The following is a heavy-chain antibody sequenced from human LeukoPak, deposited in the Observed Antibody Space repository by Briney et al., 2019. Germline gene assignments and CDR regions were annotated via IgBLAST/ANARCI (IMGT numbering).Heavy chain of an antibody. CDR2: ISGSGDST. V-gene: IGHV3-23*01. CDR1: GFTFSIYA. Sequence: PGGSLSLSGAATGFTFSIYAMSWLRQAPGKGLEWVSGISGSGDSTDYADSVKGRFTISRANSKTTLYLQMISLRAEDTAVYYCARSRYCSSTSCYIDYWGQGTLVTVSS. CDR3: ARSRYCSSTSCYIDY. J-gene: IGHJ4*02. D-gene: IGHD2-2*02.